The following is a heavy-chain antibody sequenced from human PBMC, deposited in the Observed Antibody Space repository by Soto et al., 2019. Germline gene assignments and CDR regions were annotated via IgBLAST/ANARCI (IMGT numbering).Heavy chain of an antibody. CDR3: ARVKSPYSSGWHNRHFDY. CDR2: MSYDGSNK. V-gene: IGHV3-30-3*01. D-gene: IGHD6-19*01. Sequence: QVQLVESGGGVVQPGRSLRLSCAASGFTFSSYAMHWVRQAPGKGLEWVAVMSYDGSNKYYADSMKGRFTISRDNSKNTLYLQMNSLRAEDTAVYYCARVKSPYSSGWHNRHFDYWGQGTLVTVSS. J-gene: IGHJ4*02. CDR1: GFTFSSYA.